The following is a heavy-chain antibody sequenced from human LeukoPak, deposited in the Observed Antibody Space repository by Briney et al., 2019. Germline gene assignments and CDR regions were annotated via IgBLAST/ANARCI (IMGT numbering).Heavy chain of an antibody. V-gene: IGHV1-18*01. D-gene: IGHD1-14*01. J-gene: IGHJ3*02. CDR2: ISAYNGNT. CDR1: GYTFTSYG. CDR3: ARPKFGTDAFDI. Sequence: ASVKVSCKASGYTFTSYGISWVRQAPGRGLEWMGWISAYNGNTNYAQKLQGRVTMTTDTSTSTAYMELRSLRSDDTAVYYCARPKFGTDAFDIWGQGTMVTVSS.